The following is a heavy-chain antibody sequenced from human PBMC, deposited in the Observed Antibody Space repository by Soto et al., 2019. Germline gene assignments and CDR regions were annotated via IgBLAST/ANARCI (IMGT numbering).Heavy chain of an antibody. CDR2: ISSDGSNE. Sequence: QVQLVESGGGVVQPGRSLRLSCAASGFTFSTYDMHWVRQAPGKGLEWGAVISSDGSNEYYAESVKGRFTISRDNSKNTLYVQMNSLRAEDTAVYYCAKDLGDSSADDGADYWGQGTLVTVSS. CDR1: GFTFSTYD. J-gene: IGHJ4*02. CDR3: AKDLGDSSADDGADY. D-gene: IGHD6-25*01. V-gene: IGHV3-30*18.